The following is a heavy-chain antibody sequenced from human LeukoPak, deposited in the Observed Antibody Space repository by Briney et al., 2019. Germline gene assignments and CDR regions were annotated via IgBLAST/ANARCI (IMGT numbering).Heavy chain of an antibody. CDR1: GGSFSGYY. CDR2: INHSGST. CDR3: ASPSSADYYDSSGYSPFDY. Sequence: SETLSLTCAVYGGSFSGYYWSWIRQPPGKGLEWIGEINHSGSTNYNPSLKSRVTISVDTSKNQFSLKLSSVTAADTAVYYCASPSSADYYDSSGYSPFDYCGQGTLVTVSS. D-gene: IGHD3-22*01. V-gene: IGHV4-34*01. J-gene: IGHJ4*02.